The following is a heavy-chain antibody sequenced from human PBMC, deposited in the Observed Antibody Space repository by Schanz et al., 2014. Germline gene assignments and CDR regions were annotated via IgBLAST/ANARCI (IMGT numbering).Heavy chain of an antibody. J-gene: IGHJ4*02. CDR3: ARGRTFDY. CDR2: MNPNSGNP. CDR1: GYTFTSYD. Sequence: VQLEQSGAEVKKPGASVKVSCTASGYTFTSYDINWVRQAPGQGLEWLGWMNPNSGNPGFAQKFRGRVTMTRNTSMSTAYIELHILTSEDTAVYYCARGRTFDYWGQGTLVIVSS. V-gene: IGHV1-8*01.